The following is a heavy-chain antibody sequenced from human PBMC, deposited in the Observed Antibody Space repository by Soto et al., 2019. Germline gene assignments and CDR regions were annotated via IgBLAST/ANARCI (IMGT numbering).Heavy chain of an antibody. CDR2: IYYSGST. J-gene: IGHJ3*02. CDR3: ARGPVPAARNAFDI. Sequence: PSETLSLTCTVSGGSISSYYWSWIRQPPGKGLEWIGYIYYSGSTNYNPSLKSRVTISVDTSKNQFSLKLSSVTAADTAVYYCARGPVPAARNAFDIWGQGTMVTVSS. D-gene: IGHD2-2*01. V-gene: IGHV4-59*08. CDR1: GGSISSYY.